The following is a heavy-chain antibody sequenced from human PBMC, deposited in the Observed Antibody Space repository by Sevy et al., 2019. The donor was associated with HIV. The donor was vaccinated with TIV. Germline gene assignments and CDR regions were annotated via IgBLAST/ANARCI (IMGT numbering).Heavy chain of an antibody. CDR1: GYTFTSRD. J-gene: IGHJ3*02. CDR3: ARDSDYGGNGAYDI. V-gene: IGHV1-8*03. D-gene: IGHD4-17*01. CDR2: MNPNSGNT. Sequence: ASVKVSCKASGYTFTSRDINWVRQATEQGLEWMGWMNPNSGNTGYAQKFQNRVTITRNTSIRTAYMELSSLRPEDTAVYYCARDSDYGGNGAYDIWGQGTMVTVSS.